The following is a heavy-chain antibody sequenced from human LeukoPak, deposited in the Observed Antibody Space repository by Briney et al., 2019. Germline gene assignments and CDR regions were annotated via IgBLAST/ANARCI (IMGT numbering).Heavy chain of an antibody. Sequence: GGSLRLSCAASRFPFSSYWMHWVRQAPGKGLVWVARINTDGSSTTYADSVKGRFTISRDNAKNTLYLQMNSLRAEDTAIYYCATSEALGYCSSTSCPDIWGHGTMVTVSS. V-gene: IGHV3-74*01. D-gene: IGHD2-2*01. CDR1: RFPFSSYW. CDR3: ATSEALGYCSSTSCPDI. J-gene: IGHJ3*02. CDR2: INTDGSST.